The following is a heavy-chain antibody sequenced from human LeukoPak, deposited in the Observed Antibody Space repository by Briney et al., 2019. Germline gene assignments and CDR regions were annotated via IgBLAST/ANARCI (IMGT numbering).Heavy chain of an antibody. CDR3: ARDSEYYYDSSGYYVH. V-gene: IGHV1-46*01. D-gene: IGHD3-22*01. CDR2: INPSGGST. Sequence: GASVKVSCKASGYTFTGYYMHWVRQAPGQGLEWMGIINPSGGSTSYAQKFQGRVTMTRDTSTSTVYMELSSLRSEDTAVYYCARDSEYYYDSSGYYVHWGQGTLVTVSS. CDR1: GYTFTGYY. J-gene: IGHJ4*02.